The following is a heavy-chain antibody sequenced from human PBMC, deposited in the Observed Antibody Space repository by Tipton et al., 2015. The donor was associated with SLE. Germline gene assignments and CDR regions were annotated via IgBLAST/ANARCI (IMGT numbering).Heavy chain of an antibody. CDR2: ITPITGFT. CDR3: VRGPWAYYYYMDV. J-gene: IGHJ6*03. Sequence: QLVQSGAEVKKPGSSVKVSCKASGGTFNNYCMNWVRQAPGQGLEWLGGITPITGFTNYAQNFQGRVTITADESTNTAYMELSSLRSEDTAVYYCVRGPWAYYYYMDVWGKGTKVTVSS. D-gene: IGHD7-27*01. CDR1: GGTFNNYC. V-gene: IGHV1-69*01.